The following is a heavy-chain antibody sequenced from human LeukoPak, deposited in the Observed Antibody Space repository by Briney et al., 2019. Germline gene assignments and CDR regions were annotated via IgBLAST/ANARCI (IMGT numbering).Heavy chain of an antibody. J-gene: IGHJ4*02. V-gene: IGHV4-61*02. CDR3: AIDISGLNFDY. CDR1: GGSISSGDYY. CDR2: IYTGGST. Sequence: SETLSLTCTVSGGSISSGDYYWSWIRQPAGKGLEWIGRIYTGGSTNYNPSLKSRVTMSVDTSKNQFSLKLSSVTAADTAMYYCAIDISGLNFDYWGQGTLVTVSS. D-gene: IGHD3-22*01.